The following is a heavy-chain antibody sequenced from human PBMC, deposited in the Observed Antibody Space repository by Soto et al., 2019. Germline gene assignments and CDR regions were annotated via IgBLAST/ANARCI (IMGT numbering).Heavy chain of an antibody. D-gene: IGHD3-10*01. Sequence: PWETLSLTCTVSGGSISSGGYYWCWIRQHPGKGLEWIGYIYYSGSTYYNPSLKSRVTISVDTSKNQFSLKLSSVTAADTAVYYCATDHLGKNRWFGEGGNLRHYGMDVWGQGTTVTVSS. CDR3: ATDHLGKNRWFGEGGNLRHYGMDV. V-gene: IGHV4-31*03. J-gene: IGHJ6*02. CDR2: IYYSGST. CDR1: GGSISSGGYY.